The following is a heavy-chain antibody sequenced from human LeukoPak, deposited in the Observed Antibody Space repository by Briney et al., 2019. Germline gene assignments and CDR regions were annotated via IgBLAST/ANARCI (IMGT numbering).Heavy chain of an antibody. V-gene: IGHV3-11*01. CDR1: GFTFSDYY. CDR2: ISSSGSTI. Sequence: GGSLRLSCAASGFTFSDYYMSWIRQAPGKGLEWVSYISSSGSTIYYAASVKGRFTISRDNAKNSLYLQMNSLRAGDTAVYYCARDRDGDFKADYWGQGTLFTVSS. CDR3: ARDRDGDFKADY. D-gene: IGHD4-17*01. J-gene: IGHJ4*02.